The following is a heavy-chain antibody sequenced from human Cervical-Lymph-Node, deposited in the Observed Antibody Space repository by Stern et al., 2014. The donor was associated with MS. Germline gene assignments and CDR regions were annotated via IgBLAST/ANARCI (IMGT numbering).Heavy chain of an antibody. CDR1: GYTFTAYN. V-gene: IGHV1-2*06. Sequence: VQLLESVADVKKPGASVKVSCKASGYTFTAYNMHWLRQAPGQALEWMGRINPKSGVTNYAQKFQDRVTMTRDTSISTVYMELSRLRSNDTAMYYCATRRGCSGGSCSSRSLDYWGQGTLVTVSS. D-gene: IGHD2-15*01. J-gene: IGHJ4*02. CDR2: INPKSGVT. CDR3: ATRRGCSGGSCSSRSLDY.